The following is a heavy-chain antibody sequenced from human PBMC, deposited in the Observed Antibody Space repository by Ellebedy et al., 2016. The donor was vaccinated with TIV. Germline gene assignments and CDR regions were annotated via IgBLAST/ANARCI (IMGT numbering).Heavy chain of an antibody. D-gene: IGHD1-26*01. CDR1: GYTFSDHY. Sequence: AASVKVSCKASGYTFSDHYIHWVRQAPGQGLEWMGWINPDSGGINYAQKFQGSVTMTRDTSITTVYMELSRLTSDDTAVYYCARVVHGFSGSLGYWGQGTLVTVSS. V-gene: IGHV1-2*04. J-gene: IGHJ4*02. CDR2: INPDSGGI. CDR3: ARVVHGFSGSLGY.